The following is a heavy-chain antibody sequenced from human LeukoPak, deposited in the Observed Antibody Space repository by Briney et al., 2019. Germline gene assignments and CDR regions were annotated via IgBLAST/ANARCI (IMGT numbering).Heavy chain of an antibody. CDR3: ARGGDKFDY. D-gene: IGHD3-16*01. J-gene: IGHJ4*02. Sequence: ASVKVSCKASGYSFTSNYIHWVRQAPGQGLEWMGWISTFNGNTNYAQKFQGKVTMTTDTSMSTAYMELRSLTSDDTAVYYCARGGDKFDYWGQGTLVTVSS. CDR2: ISTFNGNT. V-gene: IGHV1-18*04. CDR1: GYSFTSNY.